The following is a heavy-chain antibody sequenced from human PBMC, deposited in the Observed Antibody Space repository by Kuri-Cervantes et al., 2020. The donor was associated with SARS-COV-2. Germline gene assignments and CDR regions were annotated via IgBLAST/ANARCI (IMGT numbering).Heavy chain of an antibody. J-gene: IGHJ5*02. CDR2: INHSGST. D-gene: IGHD2-2*01. CDR1: GGSFSGYY. CDR3: ARQPGGLIVVVPAAPGWFDP. Sequence: SETLSLTCAVYGGSFSGYYWSWIRQPPGKGLEWIGEINHSGSTNYNPSLKSRVTISVDTSKNQFSLKLSSVTAADTAVYYCARQPGGLIVVVPAAPGWFDPWGQGTLVTVSS. V-gene: IGHV4-34*01.